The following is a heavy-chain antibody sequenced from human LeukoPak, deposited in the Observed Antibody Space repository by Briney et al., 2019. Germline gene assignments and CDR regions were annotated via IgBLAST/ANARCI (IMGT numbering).Heavy chain of an antibody. V-gene: IGHV5-51*01. CDR1: GYTFTNYW. Sequence: AESLQISCKGSGYTFTNYWIGWVRQMPGKGLEWMGIIYPADSDTRYSPSFEGQVTISADESISTAYLQLSSLKASDTAIYFCAKGFSGTYYGMDVWGQMTTVTVSS. CDR3: AKGFSGTYYGMDV. D-gene: IGHD3-10*01. CDR2: IYPADSDT. J-gene: IGHJ6*02.